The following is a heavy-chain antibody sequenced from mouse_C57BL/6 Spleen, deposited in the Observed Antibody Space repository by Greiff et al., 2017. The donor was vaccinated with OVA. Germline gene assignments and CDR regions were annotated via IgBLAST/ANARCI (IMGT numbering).Heavy chain of an antibody. Sequence: DVMLVESGEGLVKPGGSLKLSCAASGFTFSSYAMSWVRQTPEKRLEWVAYISSGGDYIYYADTVKGRFTISRDNARNTLYLQMSSLKSEDTAMYYCTRDDGSRAYYFDYWGQGTTLTVSS. V-gene: IGHV5-9-1*02. J-gene: IGHJ2*01. CDR3: TRDDGSRAYYFDY. CDR2: ISSGGDYI. D-gene: IGHD1-1*01. CDR1: GFTFSSYA.